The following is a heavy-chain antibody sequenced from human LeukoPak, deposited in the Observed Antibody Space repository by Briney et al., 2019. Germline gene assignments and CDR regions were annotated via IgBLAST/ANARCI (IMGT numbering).Heavy chain of an antibody. Sequence: GGSLRLSCAASGFTVSSNYMSWVRQAPGKGLEWVSVIYAGGSTHYADSVKGRFTISRDNSKNTLYLQMNSLTAEDTAVYYCARAVVGTSCYGYWGEGTLVTVSS. CDR3: ARAVVGTSCYGY. V-gene: IGHV3-66*01. D-gene: IGHD2-2*01. CDR2: IYAGGST. CDR1: GFTVSSNY. J-gene: IGHJ4*02.